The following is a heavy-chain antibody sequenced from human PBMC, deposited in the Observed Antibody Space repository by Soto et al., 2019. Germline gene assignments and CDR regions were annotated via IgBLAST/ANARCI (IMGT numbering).Heavy chain of an antibody. Sequence: PGGSLRLSCAASGLTFSTYWMHWVRQAPGKGLVWVSRINSDGSTTSYADSVKGRFTISRDNAKNTLYLQMSSLRAEDTAVYYCARAPYPVFGCWGRGPLVTVSS. J-gene: IGHJ4*02. CDR2: INSDGSTT. CDR1: GLTFSTYW. V-gene: IGHV3-74*01. CDR3: ARAPYPVFGC.